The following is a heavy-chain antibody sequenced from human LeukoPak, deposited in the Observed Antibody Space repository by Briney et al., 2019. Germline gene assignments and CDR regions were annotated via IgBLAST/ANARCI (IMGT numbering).Heavy chain of an antibody. CDR1: GGTFSSYA. CDR3: ARGAGADILTGFEYFQH. Sequence: SVKVSCKASGGTFSSYAISWVRQAPGQGLEWMGGIIPIFGTANYAQKFQGRVTITADESTSTAYMELSSLRSEDTAVYYCARGAGADILTGFEYFQHWGQGTLVTVSS. J-gene: IGHJ1*01. CDR2: IIPIFGTA. D-gene: IGHD3-9*01. V-gene: IGHV1-69*13.